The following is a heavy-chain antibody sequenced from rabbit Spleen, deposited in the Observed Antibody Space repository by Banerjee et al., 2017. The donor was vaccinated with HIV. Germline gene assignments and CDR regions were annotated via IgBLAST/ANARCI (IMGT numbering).Heavy chain of an antibody. J-gene: IGHJ6*01. CDR1: GFSFSSSYY. V-gene: IGHV1S40*01. D-gene: IGHD8-1*01. CDR3: ARDSASSFSSYGMDL. Sequence: QSLEESGGDLVKPGASLTLTCTASGFSFSSSYYMCWVRQAPGKGLECIACIYNGDGSTYYATWAKGRFTISKTSSTTVTLQMTSLTVADTAIYFCARDSASSFSSYGMDLWGQGTLVTVS. CDR2: IYNGDGST.